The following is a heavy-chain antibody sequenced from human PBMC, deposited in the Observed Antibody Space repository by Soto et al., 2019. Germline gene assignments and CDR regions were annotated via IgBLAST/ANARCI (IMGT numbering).Heavy chain of an antibody. J-gene: IGHJ4*02. V-gene: IGHV1-18*01. CDR1: GFTFSDYG. Sequence: QIQLVQSGAEVKKPGASVKVSCKASGFTFSDYGFSWVRQAPGRGLEWMGWISAFNGETNYTQKSEGRVAMTTDAATATAYMDLRSLTVDDTAVYYCVRDQQWLLPVPLSFDYWGQGTVVTVSS. CDR2: ISAFNGET. D-gene: IGHD6-19*01. CDR3: VRDQQWLLPVPLSFDY.